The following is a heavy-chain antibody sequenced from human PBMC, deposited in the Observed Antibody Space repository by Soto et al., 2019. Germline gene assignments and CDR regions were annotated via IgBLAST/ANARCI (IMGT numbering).Heavy chain of an antibody. CDR1: GYSFTIYW. V-gene: IGHV5-51*01. CDR2: IYPGDSDT. D-gene: IGHD5-12*01. J-gene: IGHJ3*02. Sequence: PGESLKISCKGSGYSFTIYWIGWVRQMPGKGLEWMGIIYPGDSDTRYSPSFQGQVTISADKSISTAYLQWSSLKASDTAMYYCARIEMATISTAAFDIWGQGTMVTVSS. CDR3: ARIEMATISTAAFDI.